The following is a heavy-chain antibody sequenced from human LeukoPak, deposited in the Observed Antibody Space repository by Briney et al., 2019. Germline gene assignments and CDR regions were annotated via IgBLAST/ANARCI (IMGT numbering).Heavy chain of an antibody. J-gene: IGHJ6*02. V-gene: IGHV4-30-4*01. D-gene: IGHD2-15*01. CDR1: GGSISNDDFY. CDR2: IYNNGNT. CDR3: ARGIAATDV. Sequence: KSSQTLSLTCAVSGGSISNDDFYYSWIRQPPGKGLEWIGYIYNNGNTHYNPSLRSRLTISLDTSRNHFSLTVSSVTAADTAVYYCARGIAATDVWGHGTTVIVSS.